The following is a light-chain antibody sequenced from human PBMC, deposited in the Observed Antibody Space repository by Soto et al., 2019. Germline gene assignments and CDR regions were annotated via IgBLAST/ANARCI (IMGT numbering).Light chain of an antibody. CDR1: QDIIRW. CDR3: QHAQSFPPT. CDR2: VAS. V-gene: IGKV1D-12*01. Sequence: DIQMTQSPSSVSASVGDRVTITCRASQDIIRWLAWYQQKPGKAPKLLIYVASSLQSGVPSRFSDSGSGTDFTLTISSLQPEDFATYYCQHAQSFPPTFGGGTKVEMK. J-gene: IGKJ4*01.